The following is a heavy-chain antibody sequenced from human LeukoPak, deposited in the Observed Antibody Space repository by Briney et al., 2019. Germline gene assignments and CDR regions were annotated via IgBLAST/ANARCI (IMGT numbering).Heavy chain of an antibody. J-gene: IGHJ3*02. CDR3: ARDGYMVRGADAFDI. D-gene: IGHD3-10*01. V-gene: IGHV4-59*01. Sequence: SSETLSLTCTVSGGSISSYYWSWIRQPPGKGLEWIGYIYYSGSTNYNPSLKSRVTISVDTSKNQFSLKLSSVTAADTAVYYCARDGYMVRGADAFDIWGQGTMVTVSS. CDR1: GGSISSYY. CDR2: IYYSGST.